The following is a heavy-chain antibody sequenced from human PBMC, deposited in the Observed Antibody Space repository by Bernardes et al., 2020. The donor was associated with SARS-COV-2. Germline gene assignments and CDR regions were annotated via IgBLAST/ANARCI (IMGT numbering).Heavy chain of an antibody. Sequence: SGPTLVQPTETLTLTCTVSGFSLSNPRVGVSWIRQPPGKALEWLAHIFSNDEKSYNTSLQSRLAVSKDISKSQVVLTLTNMDPVDTATYFCARIWWDCSSNLCYSFDYWRPGTLVPVSS. D-gene: IGHD2-2*01. CDR1: GFSLSNPRVG. CDR3: ARIWWDCSSNLCYSFDY. CDR2: IFSNDEK. V-gene: IGHV2-26*02. J-gene: IGHJ4*02.